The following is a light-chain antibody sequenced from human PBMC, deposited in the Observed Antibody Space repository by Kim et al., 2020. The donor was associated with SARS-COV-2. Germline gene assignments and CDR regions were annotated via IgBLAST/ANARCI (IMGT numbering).Light chain of an antibody. CDR1: SLRNYY. V-gene: IGLV3-19*01. Sequence: SSELTQDPAVSVALGQTVRITCQGDSLRNYYANGYQQKPGQATVLVIYSKNNRPSRIPDRFSGFSSGKTASLTITGAQAEEEADYYCNLRDSSDVEVFGS. CDR2: SKN. J-gene: IGLJ6*01. CDR3: NLRDSSDVEV.